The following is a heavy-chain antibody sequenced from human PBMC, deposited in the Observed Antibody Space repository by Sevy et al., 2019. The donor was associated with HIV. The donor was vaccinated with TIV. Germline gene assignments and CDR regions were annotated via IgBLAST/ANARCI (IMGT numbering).Heavy chain of an antibody. V-gene: IGHV1-24*01. Sequence: ASVKVSCKVSGSTLSRLSMHWVRQVPGKGLEWMGSFDPEDGETIYARKFQGRVSMTEDTSTDTAYMKLSGLRSEDTAVYYCATTKDYYESYGSPFDYWGQGTLVTVSS. J-gene: IGHJ4*02. CDR1: GSTLSRLS. D-gene: IGHD3-22*01. CDR3: ATTKDYYESYGSPFDY. CDR2: FDPEDGET.